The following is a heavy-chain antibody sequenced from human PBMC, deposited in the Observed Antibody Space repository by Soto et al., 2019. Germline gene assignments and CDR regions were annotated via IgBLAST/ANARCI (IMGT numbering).Heavy chain of an antibody. Sequence: ASVKVSCKASGGTFSSYTISWVRQAPGQGLEWMGRIIPILGIANYAQKFQGRVTITADKSTSTAYMELSSLRSEDTAVYYCARDESGSGWYGGAFDIWGQGTMVTVSS. J-gene: IGHJ3*02. D-gene: IGHD6-19*01. CDR1: GGTFSSYT. CDR2: IIPILGIA. CDR3: ARDESGSGWYGGAFDI. V-gene: IGHV1-69*04.